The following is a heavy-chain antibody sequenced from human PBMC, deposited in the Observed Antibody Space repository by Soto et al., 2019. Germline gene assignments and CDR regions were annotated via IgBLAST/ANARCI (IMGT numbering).Heavy chain of an antibody. Sequence: GGSLRLSCAASGFTFSSYAMHWVRQAPGKGLEWVAVISYDGSNKYYADSVKGRFTISRDNSKNTLYLQMNSLRAEDTAVYYCARDPVPYSNYVRYYYYYYGMDVWGQGTTVTVSS. J-gene: IGHJ6*02. CDR3: ARDPVPYSNYVRYYYYYYGMDV. D-gene: IGHD4-4*01. CDR1: GFTFSSYA. V-gene: IGHV3-30-3*01. CDR2: ISYDGSNK.